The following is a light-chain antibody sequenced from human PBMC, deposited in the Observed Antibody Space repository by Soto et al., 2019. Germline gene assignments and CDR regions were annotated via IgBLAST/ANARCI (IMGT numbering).Light chain of an antibody. Sequence: EIVLTQSPATLSLSPGERATPSCRASQSVSSNYITWYQQKPGQAPRRLIFGASSRATGIPDRFSGSGSGTDFTLTISRLEPEDFAVYYCQQYGSSPSTFGQGTKVDIK. CDR2: GAS. CDR1: QSVSSNY. V-gene: IGKV3-20*01. CDR3: QQYGSSPST. J-gene: IGKJ1*01.